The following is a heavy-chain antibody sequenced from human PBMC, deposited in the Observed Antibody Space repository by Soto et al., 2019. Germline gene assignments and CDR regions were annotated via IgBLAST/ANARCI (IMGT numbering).Heavy chain of an antibody. J-gene: IGHJ6*04. Sequence: PCQLLKICREVAEYPCSDFCSAWVSQMPGKGLEWMGIIYPSDSDTRYSPSFQGQVTISADKSISTAYLQWSSLKASDAAIYYCARHNVTGRWYSGMAVWGNGTTVPVSS. CDR2: IYPSDSDT. CDR1: EYPCSDFC. V-gene: IGHV5-51*01. CDR3: ARHNVTGRWYSGMAV. D-gene: IGHD2-15*01.